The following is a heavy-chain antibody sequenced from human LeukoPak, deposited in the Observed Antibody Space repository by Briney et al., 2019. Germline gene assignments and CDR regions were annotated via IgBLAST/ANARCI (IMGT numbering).Heavy chain of an antibody. V-gene: IGHV4-39*01. CDR2: IDYAGTN. CDR1: GGSISSSRYY. J-gene: IGHJ6*03. Sequence: PSETLSLTCTVSGGSISSSRYYWGWIRQPPGKGLEWIGSIDYAGTNFYNPSLTSRFTIFADMSKNQFSLKLSSVTAADTAVYYCARQIDYLGYMDVWGKGATVTVSS. D-gene: IGHD5-12*01. CDR3: ARQIDYLGYMDV.